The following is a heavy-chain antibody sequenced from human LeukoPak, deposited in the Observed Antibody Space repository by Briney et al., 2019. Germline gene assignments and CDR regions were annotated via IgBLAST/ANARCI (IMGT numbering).Heavy chain of an antibody. CDR3: ARGVARTYYSDTSGYAAADY. Sequence: PSETLSLTCAVYDESFSGYYWSWIRQPPGKGLEWIGEINHSGSTNYNPSLKSRVTISVDTSKNQFSLKLSSVTAADTAVYYCARGVARTYYSDTSGYAAADYWGQGTLVTVSS. J-gene: IGHJ4*02. V-gene: IGHV4-34*01. CDR2: INHSGST. CDR1: DESFSGYY. D-gene: IGHD3-22*01.